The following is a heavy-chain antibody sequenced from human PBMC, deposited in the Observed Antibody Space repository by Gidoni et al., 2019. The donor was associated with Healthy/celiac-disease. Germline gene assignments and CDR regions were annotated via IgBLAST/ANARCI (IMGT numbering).Heavy chain of an antibody. D-gene: IGHD1-26*01. V-gene: IGHV3-73*01. J-gene: IGHJ4*02. Sequence: EVQLVESGGGLVQPGGSLTLSCASSGFTFSDSAMHWVRQASGKGLEWVGRIRSKPNRSATAYAASVKGRFTISRDDSKNTAYLQMNSLKTEDTAVYYCTRRVGATDYWGQGTLVTVSS. CDR1: GFTFSDSA. CDR2: IRSKPNRSAT. CDR3: TRRVGATDY.